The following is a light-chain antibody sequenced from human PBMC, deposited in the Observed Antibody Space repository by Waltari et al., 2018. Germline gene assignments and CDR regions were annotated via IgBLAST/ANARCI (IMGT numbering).Light chain of an antibody. CDR2: VNSDGSH. CDR3: QTGGHGTWV. J-gene: IGLJ3*02. CDR1: SGHSSNI. Sequence: QLVLTQSPSASASLGASVRLTCTLDSGHSSNIIAWHQQQQEKGPRYLMKVNSDGSHSKGDGIPDRCSGSGSGAERYLTISSVQSEDEADYYCQTGGHGTWVFGGGTKLTV. V-gene: IGLV4-69*01.